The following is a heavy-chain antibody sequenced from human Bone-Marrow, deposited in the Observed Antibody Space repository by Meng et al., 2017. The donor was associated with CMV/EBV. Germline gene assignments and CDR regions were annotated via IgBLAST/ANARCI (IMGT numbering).Heavy chain of an antibody. CDR3: AKVSYYYDSSGYSFDY. CDR2: IYSGGSST. D-gene: IGHD3-22*01. CDR1: GFTFSSYA. V-gene: IGHV3-23*03. J-gene: IGHJ4*02. Sequence: SGFTFSSYAMSWVRQAPGKGLEWVSVIYSGGSSTYYADSVKGRFTISRDNSKNTLYLQMNSLRAEDTAVYYCAKVSYYYDSSGYSFDYWGQGTLATVSS.